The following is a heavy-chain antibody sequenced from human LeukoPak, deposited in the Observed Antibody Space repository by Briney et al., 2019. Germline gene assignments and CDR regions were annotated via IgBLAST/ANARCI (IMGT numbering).Heavy chain of an antibody. Sequence: GGSLRLSCAASGFTFSTYWMSWVRQAPGKELEWVANIKQDGSEKYYLDSVKGRFTISRDNAKNSLYLQMNSLRAEDTAVYFCTREAAAGIDYWGQGTLVTVSS. CDR2: IKQDGSEK. CDR1: GFTFSTYW. D-gene: IGHD6-13*01. V-gene: IGHV3-7*01. CDR3: TREAAAGIDY. J-gene: IGHJ4*02.